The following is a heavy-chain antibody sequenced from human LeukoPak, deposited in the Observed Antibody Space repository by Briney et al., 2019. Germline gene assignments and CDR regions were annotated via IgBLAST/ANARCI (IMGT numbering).Heavy chain of an antibody. Sequence: GGSLRLSCAASGFSFSSYNMNWVRLTPGKGLEWVSSITSSSSYIYYADSVKGRFTISRDNAKNSLYLQMNSLRAEDTAVYYCAREMLAAVAAQSWGQGTLVTVSS. CDR2: ITSSSSYI. CDR1: GFSFSSYN. D-gene: IGHD6-19*01. V-gene: IGHV3-21*01. CDR3: AREMLAAVAAQS. J-gene: IGHJ5*02.